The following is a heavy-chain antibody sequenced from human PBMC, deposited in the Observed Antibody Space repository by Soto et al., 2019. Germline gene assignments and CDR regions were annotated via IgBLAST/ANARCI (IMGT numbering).Heavy chain of an antibody. D-gene: IGHD3-10*01. CDR2: INTDGSSI. J-gene: IGHJ4*02. Sequence: GGSLRLSCAGSGFTFSSPWMSWVRQAPGKGLEWVSHINTDGSSISYVDSVKGRFTISRDNAKNTLYLQVNSLSVEDTAVYYCAREGFTMVRGAPSPYFDYWGQGTLVTVSS. V-gene: IGHV3-74*01. CDR1: GFTFSSPW. CDR3: AREGFTMVRGAPSPYFDY.